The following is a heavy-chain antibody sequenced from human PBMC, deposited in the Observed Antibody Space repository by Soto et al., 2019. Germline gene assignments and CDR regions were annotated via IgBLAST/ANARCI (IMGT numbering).Heavy chain of an antibody. CDR1: GGSFSGYY. V-gene: IGHV4-34*01. Sequence: SETLSLTCAVYGGSFSGYYWSWIRQPPGKGLEWIGEINHSGSTNYNPSLESRVTISVDTSKNQFSLKLSSVTAADTAVYYCVRVTGGRYYDSGGYFGNYYYGMDVWGQGTTVTVSS. J-gene: IGHJ6*02. D-gene: IGHD3-22*01. CDR3: VRVTGGRYYDSGGYFGNYYYGMDV. CDR2: INHSGST.